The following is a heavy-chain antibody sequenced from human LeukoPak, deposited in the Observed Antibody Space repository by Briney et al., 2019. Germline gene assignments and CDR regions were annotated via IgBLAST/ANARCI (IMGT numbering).Heavy chain of an antibody. J-gene: IGHJ3*02. Sequence: PSETLSLTCTVSGGSISSYYWSWIRQPPGKGLEWIGYIYYSGSTNYNPSLKSRVTISVDTSKNQFSLKLSSVTAADTAVYYCARHPPPFFRAVAGGDDAFDIWGQGTMVTVSS. CDR3: ARHPPPFFRAVAGGDDAFDI. CDR1: GGSISSYY. D-gene: IGHD6-19*01. CDR2: IYYSGST. V-gene: IGHV4-59*01.